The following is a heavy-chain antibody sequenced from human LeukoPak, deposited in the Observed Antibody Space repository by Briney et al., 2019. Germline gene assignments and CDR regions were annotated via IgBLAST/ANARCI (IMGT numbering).Heavy chain of an antibody. CDR2: INSSGSGT. CDR3: ASLKNYYDSSGYLVTDAFDI. D-gene: IGHD3-22*01. J-gene: IGHJ3*02. V-gene: IGHV1-46*01. Sequence: ASVKVSCKASGNTFSSYYIHWVRQAPGQGLEWMGIINSSGSGTNYARKFQGRVTMTRDTSISTAYMELRSLKSDDTAVYYCASLKNYYDSSGYLVTDAFDIWGQGTMVTVSS. CDR1: GNTFSSYY.